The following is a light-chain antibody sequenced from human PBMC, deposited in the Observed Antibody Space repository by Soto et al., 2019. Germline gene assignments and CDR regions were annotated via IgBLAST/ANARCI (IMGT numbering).Light chain of an antibody. CDR2: DVT. V-gene: IGLV2-14*03. J-gene: IGLJ1*01. CDR1: SSNVGGYKY. Sequence: QSVLTQPASVSGSPGQSITISCTGTSSNVGGYKYVSWYQQHPDKAPKLMIYDVTNRPSGVSDRFSGSKSGNTASLTISGLQADDEADYYCNSYTTRSTYVFGTGTKLTVL. CDR3: NSYTTRSTYV.